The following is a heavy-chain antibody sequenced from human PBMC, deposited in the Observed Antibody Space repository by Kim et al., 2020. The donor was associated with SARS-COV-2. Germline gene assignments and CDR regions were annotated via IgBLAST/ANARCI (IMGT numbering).Heavy chain of an antibody. Sequence: GGSLRLSCAASGFTFSSFAMHWVRQAPGKGLEWVVVTSSDGSYKSYADSVKGRFTISRDNSMNTLYLQVHSLRADDTAVYYCASSPRVAVTDADFDYWGQGTLVTVSS. CDR3: ASSPRVAVTDADFDY. V-gene: IGHV3-30*04. D-gene: IGHD2-21*02. CDR1: GFTFSSFA. CDR2: TSSDGSYK. J-gene: IGHJ4*02.